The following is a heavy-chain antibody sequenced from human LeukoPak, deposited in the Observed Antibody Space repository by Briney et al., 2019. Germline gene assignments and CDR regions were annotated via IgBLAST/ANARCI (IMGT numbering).Heavy chain of an antibody. D-gene: IGHD3-16*01. CDR3: ARRGGDDQWDV. V-gene: IGHV3-30-3*01. Sequence: PGGSLRLSYAVSAFIFSTCDMHWVRQAPGKGLEWVTVISYDGNNKYYADAVKGRFTISRDNSKNTLYLQMNSLRVEDPAVYYCARRGGDDQWDVWGQGTTVTVSS. CDR2: ISYDGNNK. J-gene: IGHJ6*02. CDR1: AFIFSTCD.